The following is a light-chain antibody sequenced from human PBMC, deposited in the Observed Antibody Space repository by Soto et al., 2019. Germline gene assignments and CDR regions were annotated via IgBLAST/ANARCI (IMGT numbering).Light chain of an antibody. J-gene: IGKJ1*01. CDR1: QGIGDT. Sequence: EVVMSQSPSTLSVSPGEGATLSCGASQGIGDTLAWYQHKPVQTPRLLVYGASTRATGIPARFSGSGSATEFTPTISSLQSEDFAVYYCQQYNNWPPWTFGQGTKVDIK. CDR2: GAS. V-gene: IGKV3-15*01. CDR3: QQYNNWPPWT.